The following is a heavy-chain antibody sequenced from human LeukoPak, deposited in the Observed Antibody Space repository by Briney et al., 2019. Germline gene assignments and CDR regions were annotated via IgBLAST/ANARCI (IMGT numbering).Heavy chain of an antibody. CDR1: GGSISSSSYY. V-gene: IGHV4-39*01. D-gene: IGHD4-17*01. CDR3: ARHYTFDYGDYPYLDY. J-gene: IGHJ4*02. Sequence: SETLSLTCTVSGGSISSSSYYWGWIRQPPGKGLEWIGSIYYSGSTYYNPSLKSRVTISVDTSKNQFSLKLSSVTAADTAVYYCARHYTFDYGDYPYLDYWGQGTLVTVSS. CDR2: IYYSGST.